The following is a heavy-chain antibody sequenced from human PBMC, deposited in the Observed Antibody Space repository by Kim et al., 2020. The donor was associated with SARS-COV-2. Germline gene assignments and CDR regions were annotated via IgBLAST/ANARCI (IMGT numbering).Heavy chain of an antibody. CDR2: IWYDGTEK. CDR1: GFTFSIYG. Sequence: GGSLRLSCAASGFTFSIYGMHWVRQAPGKGLEWVAAIWYDGTEKYYADSVKGRFTISRDNSNNTMYLQINSLGTEDTAVYFCARSEDSFGQRVPHHWGQGALVFVS. D-gene: IGHD5-18*01. J-gene: IGHJ5*02. CDR3: ARSEDSFGQRVPHH. V-gene: IGHV3-33*01.